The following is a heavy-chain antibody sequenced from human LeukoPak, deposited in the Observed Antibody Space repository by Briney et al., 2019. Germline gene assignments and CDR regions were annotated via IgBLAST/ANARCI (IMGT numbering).Heavy chain of an antibody. J-gene: IGHJ6*02. CDR1: GGSISSGGYY. CDR2: IYHSGST. CDR3: ARDSGTRYSGVYYSYGMDV. Sequence: SQTLSLTCTVSGGSISSGGYYWSWIRQPPGKGLEWIGYIYHSGSTYYNPSLKSRVTISVDRSKNQFSLKLSSVTAADTAVYYCARDSGTRYSGVYYSYGMDVWGQGTTVSVSS. V-gene: IGHV4-30-2*01. D-gene: IGHD3-9*01.